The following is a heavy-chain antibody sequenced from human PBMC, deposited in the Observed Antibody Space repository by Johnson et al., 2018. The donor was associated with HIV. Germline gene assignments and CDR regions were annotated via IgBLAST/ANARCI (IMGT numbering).Heavy chain of an antibody. J-gene: IGHJ3*02. CDR2: INWNGGST. V-gene: IGHV3-23*04. CDR3: AKEGHCSSTSCRGAFDI. CDR1: GFTVSSNY. D-gene: IGHD2-2*01. Sequence: LVESGGGLVQPGGSLRLSCAASGFTVSSNYMSWVRQAPGKGLEWVSGINWNGGSTGYADSVEGRFTISRDNSKNTLYLQMNSLRAEDTAVYYCAKEGHCSSTSCRGAFDIWGQGTMVTVSS.